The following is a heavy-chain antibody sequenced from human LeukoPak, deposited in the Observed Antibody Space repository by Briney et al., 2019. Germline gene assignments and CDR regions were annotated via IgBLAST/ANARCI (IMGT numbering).Heavy chain of an antibody. J-gene: IGHJ4*02. CDR3: ARGYCSGGSCPGHIDY. CDR1: GFTFSSYA. D-gene: IGHD2-15*01. CDR2: ISSNGGST. V-gene: IGHV3-64*01. Sequence: GGSLRLSCAASGFTFSSYAMHWVRQAPGKGLEYVSAISSNGGSTYYANSVKGRFTISRDNSKNTLYLQMGSLRAEDMAVYYCARGYCSGGSCPGHIDYWGQGTLVTVSS.